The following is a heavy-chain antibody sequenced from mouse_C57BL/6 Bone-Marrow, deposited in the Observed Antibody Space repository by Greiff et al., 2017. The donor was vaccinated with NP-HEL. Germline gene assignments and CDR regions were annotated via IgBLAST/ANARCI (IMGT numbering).Heavy chain of an antibody. D-gene: IGHD1-1*01. V-gene: IGHV1-81*01. CDR2: IYPRSGNT. Sequence: QVHVKQSGAELARPGASVKLSCKASGYTFTSYGISWVKQRTGQGLEWIGEIYPRSGNTYYNEKFKGKATLTADKSSSTAYMELRSLTSEDSAVYFCARREYYGPWFAYWGQGTLVTVSA. CDR1: GYTFTSYG. CDR3: ARREYYGPWFAY. J-gene: IGHJ3*01.